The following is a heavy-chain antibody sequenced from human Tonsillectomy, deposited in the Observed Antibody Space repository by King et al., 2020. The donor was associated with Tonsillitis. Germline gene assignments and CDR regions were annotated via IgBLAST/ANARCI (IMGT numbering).Heavy chain of an antibody. CDR3: AKVPRRVSTWIQLWSIDFDY. CDR1: GFTFSSYA. D-gene: IGHD5-18*01. J-gene: IGHJ4*02. Sequence: VQLVESGGGLVQPGGSLRLSCAASGFTFSSYAMSWVRQAPGKGLEWVSAISGSGGSTYYADSVKGRFTISRDNSKNTLYLQMNSLRAEDTAVYYCAKVPRRVSTWIQLWSIDFDYWGQGTLVTVSS. CDR2: ISGSGGST. V-gene: IGHV3-23*04.